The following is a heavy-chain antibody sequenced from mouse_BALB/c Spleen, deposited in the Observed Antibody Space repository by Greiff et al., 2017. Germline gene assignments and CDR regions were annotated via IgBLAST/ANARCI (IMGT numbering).Heavy chain of an antibody. D-gene: IGHD2-14*01. Sequence: EVQGVESGPGLVKPSQSLSLTCTVTGYSITSDYAWNWIRQFPGNKLEWMGYISYSGSTSYNPSLKSRISITRDTSKNQFFLQLNSVTTEDTATYYCARDYRYDGYYAMDYWGQGTSDTVSS. V-gene: IGHV3-2*02. CDR3: ARDYRYDGYYAMDY. J-gene: IGHJ4*01. CDR1: GYSITSDYA. CDR2: ISYSGST.